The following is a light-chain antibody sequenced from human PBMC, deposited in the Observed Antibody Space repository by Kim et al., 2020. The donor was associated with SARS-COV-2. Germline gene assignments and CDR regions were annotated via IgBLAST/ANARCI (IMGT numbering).Light chain of an antibody. J-gene: IGKJ2*03. CDR3: QQYAGSPLYS. CDR2: GAS. Sequence: PGDRATPACRASQSVTSNYLAWYQQKPGQAPRLLIYGASTRATGIPDRFTGSGSGTDFSLTISTLEPEDFAVYYCQQYAGSPLYSFGQGTKLEI. CDR1: QSVTSNY. V-gene: IGKV3-20*01.